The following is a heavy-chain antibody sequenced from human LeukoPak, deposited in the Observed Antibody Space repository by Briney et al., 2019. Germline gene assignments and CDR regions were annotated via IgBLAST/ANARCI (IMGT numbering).Heavy chain of an antibody. J-gene: IGHJ4*02. V-gene: IGHV4-59*01. CDR2: IYYSGST. Sequence: SETLSLTCAVYGGSFSGYYWTWIRQPPGKGLEWIGYIYYSGSTNYNPSLKSRVTISVDTSKNQFSLKLSSVTAADTAVYYCARVRVVGDYYFDYWGQGTLVTVSS. CDR3: ARVRVVGDYYFDY. D-gene: IGHD4-17*01. CDR1: GGSFSGYY.